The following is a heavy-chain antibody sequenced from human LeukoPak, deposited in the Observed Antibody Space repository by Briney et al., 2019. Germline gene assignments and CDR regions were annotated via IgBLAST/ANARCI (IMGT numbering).Heavy chain of an antibody. CDR1: GGSFSGYY. Sequence: SETLSLTCAVYGGSFSGYYWSWIRQPPGKGLEWIGEIHHSGTTNYNPSLKSRLTISVDKSKNRFYLNLTSVTAADTAVYYCARRGSLYYYYYYMDVWGKGITVTVSS. CDR2: IHHSGTT. J-gene: IGHJ6*03. D-gene: IGHD3-10*01. CDR3: ARRGSLYYYYYYMDV. V-gene: IGHV4-34*01.